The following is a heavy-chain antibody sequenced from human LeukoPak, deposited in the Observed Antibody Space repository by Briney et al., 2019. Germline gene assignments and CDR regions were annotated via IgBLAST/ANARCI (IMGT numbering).Heavy chain of an antibody. CDR1: GSTFDNYW. D-gene: IGHD2/OR15-2a*01. Sequence: GGSLRLSCEASGSTFDNYWLTGVGQAPGGGRRWVANLKEDGSVKQHADSVSGRFTISRDNTKTLVFLQMSSLKAEDSAGYYCARDERRGYYIYWGQGILVTVSS. V-gene: IGHV3-7*01. CDR2: LKEDGSVK. J-gene: IGHJ4*02. CDR3: ARDERRGYYIY.